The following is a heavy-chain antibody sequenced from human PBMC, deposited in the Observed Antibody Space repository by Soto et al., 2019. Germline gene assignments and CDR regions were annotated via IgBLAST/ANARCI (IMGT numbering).Heavy chain of an antibody. D-gene: IGHD6-13*01. CDR1: GFTFSGFD. Sequence: GGSLRLSCEASGFTFSGFDMHWVRQPTGKGLEWVSSIGIAGDTYYAVSVKGRFTISRDNAKNSLSLQMNSLRAGDMAVYFCAKSQEIGTHFFDSWGQGTQVTVSS. CDR3: AKSQEIGTHFFDS. V-gene: IGHV3-13*01. CDR2: IGIAGDT. J-gene: IGHJ4*02.